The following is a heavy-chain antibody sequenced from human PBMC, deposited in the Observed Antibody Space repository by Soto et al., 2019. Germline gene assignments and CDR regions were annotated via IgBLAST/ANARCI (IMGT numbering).Heavy chain of an antibody. D-gene: IGHD4-17*01. CDR1: GGTFSSYA. CDR2: IIPIFGTA. Sequence: GASVKVSCKASGGTFSSYAISWVRQAPGQGLEWMGGIIPIFGTANYAQKFQGGVTITADESTSTAYMELSSLRSEDTAVYYCARSTVPDPFYYGMDVWGQGTTVTVSS. J-gene: IGHJ6*02. CDR3: ARSTVPDPFYYGMDV. V-gene: IGHV1-69*13.